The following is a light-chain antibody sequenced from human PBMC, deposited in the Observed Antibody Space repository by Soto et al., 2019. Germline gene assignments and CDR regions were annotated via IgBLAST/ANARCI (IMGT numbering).Light chain of an antibody. J-gene: IGKJ3*01. CDR3: HQSYTTLFT. V-gene: IGKV1-39*01. CDR2: AAS. CDR1: QSISNY. Sequence: DIQMTQSPSSLSASVGDRVTITCRASQSISNYLNWYQQKPGKAPKLLIYAASSLQSGVPSRFSGSGSGTDFTLTISSLQHEDFATYSCHQSYTTLFTFGPGTNVDI.